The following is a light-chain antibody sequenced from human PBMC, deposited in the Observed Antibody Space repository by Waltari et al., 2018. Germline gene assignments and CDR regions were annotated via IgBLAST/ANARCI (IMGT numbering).Light chain of an antibody. CDR1: QSVRSN. CDR3: QQYNNWPWT. V-gene: IGKV3-15*01. J-gene: IGKJ1*01. Sequence: ERVNTESPATLSVSPGERATLSCRASQSVRSNLAWYQQKPGQAPRLLIYGASTRATGIPARFSGSGSGTEFTLTISSLQSEDFAVYYCQQYNNWPWTFGQGTKVEIK. CDR2: GAS.